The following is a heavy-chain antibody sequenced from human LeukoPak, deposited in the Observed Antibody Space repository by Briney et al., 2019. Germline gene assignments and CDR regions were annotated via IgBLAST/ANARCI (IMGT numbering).Heavy chain of an antibody. D-gene: IGHD7-27*01. J-gene: IGHJ4*02. Sequence: GGSLRLSCAASGFTFGAYSMHWVRQVAGKDLEWVSGISWNSGTIDYVDSVRGRFTISRDNAKSSLYLHMNSLRADDTALYYCAKGNWGSPFDSWGQGTPVAVSS. CDR1: GFTFGAYS. CDR2: ISWNSGTI. V-gene: IGHV3-9*01. CDR3: AKGNWGSPFDS.